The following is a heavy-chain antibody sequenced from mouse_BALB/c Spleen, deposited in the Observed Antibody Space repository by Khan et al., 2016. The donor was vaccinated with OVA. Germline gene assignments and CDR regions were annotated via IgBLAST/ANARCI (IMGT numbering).Heavy chain of an antibody. D-gene: IGHD2-10*01. CDR2: IDTYTGEP. J-gene: IGHJ4*01. CDR3: ASPSYFPCALDH. V-gene: IGHV9-3-1*01. Sequence: QIQLVQSGPELKKPGATVKMSCTASGYTFTNYGIHWVKQPPGKALKWMGWIDTYTGEPQYDHDFQGRFALSSDTSSNTSYLQLNNLKDEDTATYYCASPSYFPCALDHWGQGTTVTVSS. CDR1: GYTFTNYG.